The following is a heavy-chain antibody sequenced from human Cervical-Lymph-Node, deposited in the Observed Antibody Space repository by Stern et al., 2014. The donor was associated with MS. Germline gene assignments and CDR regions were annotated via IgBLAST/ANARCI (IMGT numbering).Heavy chain of an antibody. CDR3: ARWRVITTRFRYLDY. V-gene: IGHV5-51*03. Sequence: QLVQSGAELKKPGGSLQISCSASGYSFSDYWIAWVRQVPGKGLEWMGVIYPGDSETRYSPSFQGHVIISVDKATNKAYLQWSSLKASDTAMYFCARWRVITTRFRYLDYWGQGTLVTVSS. D-gene: IGHD4/OR15-4a*01. J-gene: IGHJ4*02. CDR2: IYPGDSET. CDR1: GYSFSDYW.